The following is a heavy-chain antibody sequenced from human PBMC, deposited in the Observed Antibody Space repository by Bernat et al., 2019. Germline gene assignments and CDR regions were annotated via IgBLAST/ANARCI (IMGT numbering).Heavy chain of an antibody. J-gene: IGHJ2*01. Sequence: QVQLVESGGGLVQPGRSLRLSCAASGFTFSSYVMHWFRQAPGKGLEWVAVISYDGSNKYYADSVKGRFTISRDNSKNTLYLQMNSLRAEDTAVYYCARDSWGPGEWYFDLWGRDTLVTVSS. CDR3: ARDSWGPGEWYFDL. V-gene: IGHV3-30-3*01. D-gene: IGHD7-27*01. CDR2: ISYDGSNK. CDR1: GFTFSSYV.